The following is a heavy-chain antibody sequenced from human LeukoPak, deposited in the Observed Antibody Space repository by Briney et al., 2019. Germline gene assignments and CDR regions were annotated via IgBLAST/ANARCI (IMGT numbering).Heavy chain of an antibody. Sequence: GGSLRLSCAASGFTLSSYGMHWVRQAPGKGLEWVAVISYDGSNKYYADSVKGRFTISRDNSKNTLYLQMNSLRAEDTAVYYCAIQRSKGIFTDAFDIWGQGTMVTVSS. CDR3: AIQRSKGIFTDAFDI. J-gene: IGHJ3*02. CDR2: ISYDGSNK. CDR1: GFTLSSYG. D-gene: IGHD3-3*01. V-gene: IGHV3-30*03.